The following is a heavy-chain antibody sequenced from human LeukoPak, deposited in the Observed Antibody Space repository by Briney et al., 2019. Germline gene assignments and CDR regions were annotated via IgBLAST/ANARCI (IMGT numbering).Heavy chain of an antibody. Sequence: SGTLSLTCAVSGGSISSSNWWSWIRQPPGKGLEWIGYIYYSGSTNYNPSPKSRVTISVDTFKNQFSLKLSSVTAADTAVYYCARAVYGTYYYYYYMDVWGKGTTVTVSS. D-gene: IGHD4-17*01. J-gene: IGHJ6*03. V-gene: IGHV4-4*02. CDR3: ARAVYGTYYYYYYMDV. CDR2: IYYSGST. CDR1: GGSISSSNW.